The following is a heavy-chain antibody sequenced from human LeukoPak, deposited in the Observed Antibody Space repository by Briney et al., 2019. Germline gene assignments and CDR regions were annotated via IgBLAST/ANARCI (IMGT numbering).Heavy chain of an antibody. CDR2: INHSGST. CDR3: ARGPSYFQH. J-gene: IGHJ1*01. CDR1: GGSFSGYY. V-gene: IGHV4-34*01. Sequence: SETLSLTCAVYGGSFSGYYWSWIRQPPGKGLEWIGEINHSGSTNYNPSLKSRVTISVDTSKNQFSLKLSSVTAADTAVYYCARGPSYFQHWGQGTLVTVSS.